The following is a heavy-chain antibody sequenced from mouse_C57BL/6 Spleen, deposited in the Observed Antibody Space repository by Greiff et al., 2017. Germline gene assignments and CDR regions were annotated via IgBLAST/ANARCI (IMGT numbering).Heavy chain of an antibody. J-gene: IGHJ1*03. D-gene: IGHD2-4*01. V-gene: IGHV3-6*01. Sequence: EVQLVESGPGLVKPSQSLSLTCSVTGYSITSGYYWNWIRQFPGNKLEWMGYISYDGSNNYNPSLKNRISLTRDTSKNQFFLKLNSVTTEDTATYYCARSEIIYDYDGYFDVWGTGTTVTVSS. CDR2: ISYDGSN. CDR1: GYSITSGYY. CDR3: ARSEIIYDYDGYFDV.